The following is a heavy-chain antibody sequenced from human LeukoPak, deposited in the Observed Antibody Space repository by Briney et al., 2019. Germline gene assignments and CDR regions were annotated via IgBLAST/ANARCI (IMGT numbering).Heavy chain of an antibody. D-gene: IGHD6-6*01. J-gene: IGHJ4*02. CDR1: GGSISSLY. CDR2: IYYTGST. Sequence: SETLSLTCSVSGGSISSLYWSWVRQPPGKGVEWIGYIYYTGSTNYNPSLKSRVTMFVDMSKNQFSLRLSSVTAADTAVYYCARHRAYSSSSPFDYWGQGTLVTVSS. CDR3: ARHRAYSSSSPFDY. V-gene: IGHV4-59*08.